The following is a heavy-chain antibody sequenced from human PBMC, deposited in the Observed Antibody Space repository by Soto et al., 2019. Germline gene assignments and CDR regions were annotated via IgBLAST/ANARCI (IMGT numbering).Heavy chain of an antibody. CDR1: GFTFSDYY. CDR3: ARVSYYHDSSGYGPFGP. CDR2: ISSSSSNT. D-gene: IGHD3-22*01. J-gene: IGHJ5*02. V-gene: IGHV3-11*06. Sequence: GGSLRLSCAASGFTFSDYYMTWIRQAPGKGLEWVSYISSSSSNTNYADSVKGRFTISRDNAKNSLYLQMNSLRAEDTAVYYCARVSYYHDSSGYGPFGPWGHGTLVTVSS.